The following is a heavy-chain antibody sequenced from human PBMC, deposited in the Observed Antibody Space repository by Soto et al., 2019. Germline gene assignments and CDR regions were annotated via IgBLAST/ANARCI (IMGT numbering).Heavy chain of an antibody. CDR2: ITGSGGGT. Sequence: LRLSCSASGCTLSSYGMSWVRQAPGRGLEWVSCITGSGGGTYYADSVKGRFTISRDNSKDTRFLQMNSLRAEDTAVYYCAKAGRLVINGYEPRGKGTRLTVSS. J-gene: IGHJ5*02. CDR3: AKAGRLVINGYEP. V-gene: IGHV3-23*01. CDR1: GCTLSSYG. D-gene: IGHD2-21*01.